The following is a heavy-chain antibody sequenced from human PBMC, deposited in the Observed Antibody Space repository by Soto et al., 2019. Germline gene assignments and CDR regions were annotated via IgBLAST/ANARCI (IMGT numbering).Heavy chain of an antibody. CDR2: VSSGGST. D-gene: IGHD2-15*01. V-gene: IGHV3-23*01. CDR3: AKRRGAGGHFDY. Sequence: EVQLLESGGGLVQPEGSLRLSCAASGFTFTNYAMGWVRQAPGKGLEWVSVVSSGGSTYYADSVTGRFTVSRDNSKNTLSLQMNSLRAEDTAVYYCAKRRGAGGHFDYWGQGVLVTVSS. J-gene: IGHJ4*02. CDR1: GFTFTNYA.